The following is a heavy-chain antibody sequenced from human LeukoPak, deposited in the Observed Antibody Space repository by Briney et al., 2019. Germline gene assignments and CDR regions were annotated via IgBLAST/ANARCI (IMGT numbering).Heavy chain of an antibody. CDR1: GFTVSSNY. CDR3: ARVKMATIDY. V-gene: IGHV3-53*01. CDR2: IYSGGST. D-gene: IGHD5-24*01. Sequence: GGSLILSCAASGFTVSSNYMSWVRQAPGKGLEWVSVIYSGGSTYYADSVKGRFTISRDNSKNTLYLQMNSLRAEDTAVYYCARVKMATIDYWGRGTLVTLSS. J-gene: IGHJ4*02.